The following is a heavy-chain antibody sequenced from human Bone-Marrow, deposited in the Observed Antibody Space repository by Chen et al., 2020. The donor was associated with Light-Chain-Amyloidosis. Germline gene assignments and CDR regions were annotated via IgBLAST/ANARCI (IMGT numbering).Heavy chain of an antibody. Sequence: QIQLQESGPGLVKPSETLSLTCSVSNFSSNSRNYWAWIRQPPGKGLEWIGSISRNGDSYYTPSLDSPVTMSIDTSKNQFSLNLASVTAADTAVYYCARAARTSNCRGSWFDPWGPGSLVIVSS. CDR2: ISRNGDS. CDR3: ARAARTSNCRGSWFDP. V-gene: IGHV4-38-2*02. CDR1: NFSSNSRNY. J-gene: IGHJ5*02. D-gene: IGHD6-25*01.